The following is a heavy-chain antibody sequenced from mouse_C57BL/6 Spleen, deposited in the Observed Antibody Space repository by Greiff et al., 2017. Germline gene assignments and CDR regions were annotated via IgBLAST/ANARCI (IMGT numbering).Heavy chain of an antibody. CDR2: IDPANGNT. Sequence: EVQLVESVAELVRPGASVKLSCTASGFNIKNTYMHWVKQRPEQGLEWIGRIDPANGNTKYAPKFQGKATITADTSSNTAYLQLSSLTSEDTAIYYCASFNYYGSSYPFDYWGQGTTLTVSS. J-gene: IGHJ2*01. D-gene: IGHD1-1*01. CDR1: GFNIKNTY. V-gene: IGHV14-3*01. CDR3: ASFNYYGSSYPFDY.